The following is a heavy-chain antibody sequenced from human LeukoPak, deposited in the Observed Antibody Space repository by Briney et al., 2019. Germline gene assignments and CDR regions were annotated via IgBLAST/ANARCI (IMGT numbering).Heavy chain of an antibody. J-gene: IGHJ6*02. D-gene: IGHD3-3*01. Sequence: GGSLRLSCAASGFTFDRHTMHWVRQPPGKGPEWVSLIGWDGTNIDYADSVKGRFTISRDNSKNFVYLQMHSLRTQDTALYYCTKDMEWGMDVWGQGTTVIVSS. CDR3: TKDMEWGMDV. CDR2: IGWDGTNI. CDR1: GFTFDRHT. V-gene: IGHV3-43*01.